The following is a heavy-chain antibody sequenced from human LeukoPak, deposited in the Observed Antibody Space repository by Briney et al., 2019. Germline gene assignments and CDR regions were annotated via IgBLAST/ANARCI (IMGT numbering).Heavy chain of an antibody. D-gene: IGHD3-10*01. Sequence: PSETPSLTCAVSGGSISSGGYSWSWIRQPPGKGLEWIGYIYHSGSTYYNPSLKSRVTISVDRSKDQFSLKLSSVTAADTAVYYCARIRGDYYYAFDIWGQGTMVTVSS. CDR3: ARIRGDYYYAFDI. CDR2: IYHSGST. V-gene: IGHV4-30-2*01. CDR1: GGSISSGGYS. J-gene: IGHJ3*02.